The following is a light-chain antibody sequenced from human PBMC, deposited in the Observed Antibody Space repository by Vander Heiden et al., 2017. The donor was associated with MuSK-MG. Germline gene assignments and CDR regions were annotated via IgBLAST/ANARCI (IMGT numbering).Light chain of an antibody. CDR3: CSDAGSSSWV. Sequence: QSALTQPASVSGSPGQSITISCTGTSSDVGSYNLVSWYQQHPGKAPKLMIYEVSKRAAGVSNRFSGSKSGNTASLTISGRQAEEEADYYCCSDAGSSSWVFGGGTKLTVL. CDR2: EVS. J-gene: IGLJ3*02. CDR1: SSDVGSYNL. V-gene: IGLV2-23*02.